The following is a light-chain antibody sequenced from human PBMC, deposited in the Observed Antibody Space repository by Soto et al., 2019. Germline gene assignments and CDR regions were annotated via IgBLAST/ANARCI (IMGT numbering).Light chain of an antibody. Sequence: QSALTQPASVSGSPGQSITISCTGTSSDVGAYDFVSWYQQHPDKAPKLMIYEVSNRPSGVSHRFSGSKSVNTATLTISGLQAEDEADYYCSSYTTSSTRVFGPGTKLPVL. CDR3: SSYTTSSTRV. V-gene: IGLV2-14*03. J-gene: IGLJ1*01. CDR2: EVS. CDR1: SSDVGAYDF.